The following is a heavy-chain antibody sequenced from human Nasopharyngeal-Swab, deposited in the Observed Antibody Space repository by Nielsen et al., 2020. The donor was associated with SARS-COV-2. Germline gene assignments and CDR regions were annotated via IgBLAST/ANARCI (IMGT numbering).Heavy chain of an antibody. CDR1: GFTVSSNY. J-gene: IGHJ6*02. Sequence: GGSLRLSCAASGFTVSSNYMSWVRQAPGKGLEWVSVIYSGGSTYYADSVKGRFTISRDNSKNTLYLQMNSLRAEDTAVYYCARPTYYDYDGMDVWGQGTTVTVSS. D-gene: IGHD3-3*01. CDR3: ARPTYYDYDGMDV. V-gene: IGHV3-53*01. CDR2: IYSGGST.